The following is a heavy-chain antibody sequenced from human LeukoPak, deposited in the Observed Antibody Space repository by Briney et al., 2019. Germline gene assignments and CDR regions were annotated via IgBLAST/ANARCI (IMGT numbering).Heavy chain of an antibody. Sequence: ASVKVSCKASGYTFTGYYMHWVRQAPGQGLEWMARINPNSGGTNYAQKFQGRVTMTRDTSISTAYMELSRLRSDDTAVYYCARVGRGDGYNYDYWGQGTLVTVSS. CDR2: INPNSGGT. V-gene: IGHV1-2*06. CDR3: ARVGRGDGYNYDY. J-gene: IGHJ4*02. CDR1: GYTFTGYY. D-gene: IGHD5-24*01.